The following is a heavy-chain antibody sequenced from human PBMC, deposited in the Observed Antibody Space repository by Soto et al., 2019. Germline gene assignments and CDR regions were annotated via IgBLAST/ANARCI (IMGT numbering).Heavy chain of an antibody. J-gene: IGHJ4*02. Sequence: QVQLVESGGGVVQPGRSLRLSCAASGFSFSNYGMHWVRQAPGKGLEWVAVTSYDGSNKYYADSVKGRFTISRDNSKNTVYRQMSSLRAEDTAVYYCAKGYRYYDSSGYYDYWGQGTLVTVSS. CDR3: AKGYRYYDSSGYYDY. V-gene: IGHV3-30*18. CDR1: GFSFSNYG. CDR2: TSYDGSNK. D-gene: IGHD3-22*01.